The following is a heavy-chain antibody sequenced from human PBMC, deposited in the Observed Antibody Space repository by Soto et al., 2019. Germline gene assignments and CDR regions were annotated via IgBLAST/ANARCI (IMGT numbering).Heavy chain of an antibody. CDR3: ARVQPQTYYYDSSGYWGRLDY. D-gene: IGHD3-22*01. V-gene: IGHV1-69*01. CDR1: GGTFSSYA. CDR2: IIPIFGTA. Sequence: QVQLVQSGAEVKKPGSSVKVSCKASGGTFSSYAISWVRQAPGQGLEWMGGIIPIFGTANYAQKFQGRVTITADESTSTAYMELSSLRSEDTAVYYCARVQPQTYYYDSSGYWGRLDYWGQGTLVTVSS. J-gene: IGHJ4*02.